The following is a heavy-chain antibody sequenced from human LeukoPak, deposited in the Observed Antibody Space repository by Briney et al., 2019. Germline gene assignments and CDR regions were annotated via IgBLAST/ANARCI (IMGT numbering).Heavy chain of an antibody. D-gene: IGHD6-13*01. CDR3: ARGPSSWRYYYFDY. CDR2: IYTSGST. V-gene: IGHV4-59*10. J-gene: IGHJ4*02. Sequence: SETLSLTCAVYGGSFSGYYWSWIRQPAGKGLEWIGRIYTSGSTNYNPSLKSRVTMSVDTSKNQFSLKLSSVTAADTAVYYCARGPSSWRYYYFDYWGQGTLVTVSS. CDR1: GGSFSGYY.